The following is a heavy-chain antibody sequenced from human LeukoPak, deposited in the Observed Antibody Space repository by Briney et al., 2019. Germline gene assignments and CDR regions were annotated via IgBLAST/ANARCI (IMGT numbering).Heavy chain of an antibody. CDR1: GYTFTSYA. CDR2: INAGNGNT. J-gene: IGHJ4*02. CDR3: ARSQQWLAHFDY. D-gene: IGHD6-19*01. Sequence: ASVKVSCKASGYTFTSYAMHWVRQAPGQRLEWMGWINAGNGNTKYSQKFQGRVTITRDTSASTAYMELSSPRSEDTAVYYCARSQQWLAHFDYWGQGTLVTVSS. V-gene: IGHV1-3*01.